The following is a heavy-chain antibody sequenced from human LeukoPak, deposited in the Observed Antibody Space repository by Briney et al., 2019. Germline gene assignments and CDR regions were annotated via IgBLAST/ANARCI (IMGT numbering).Heavy chain of an antibody. CDR1: GYTFTSYG. J-gene: IGHJ1*01. Sequence: ASVKVSSKPFGYTFTSYGITWVRQAPGQGLEWMGWISAYNGNTNYAQKFQGRVTMSTDTSTSTAYMELRSLKSDDTAVYYCARGGDYEYFQHWGQGTLVTVSS. CDR3: ARGGDYEYFQH. D-gene: IGHD4-17*01. V-gene: IGHV1-18*01. CDR2: ISAYNGNT.